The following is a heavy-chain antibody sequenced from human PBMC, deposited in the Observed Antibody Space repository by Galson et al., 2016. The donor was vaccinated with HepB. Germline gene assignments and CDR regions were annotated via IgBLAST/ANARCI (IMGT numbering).Heavy chain of an antibody. CDR3: AKSVLEYDILTGYYRRGADY. V-gene: IGHV3-23*01. D-gene: IGHD3-9*01. CDR2: SGSGGPT. J-gene: IGHJ4*02. CDR1: GFTFSSYA. Sequence: SLRLSCAASGFTFSSYAMSWVRQAPGKGLEWVSSSGSGGPTYYADSGKGRFTISRDNSKNTLFLQMHSLRADDTAVYYCAKSVLEYDILTGYYRRGADYWGQGTLVTVSS.